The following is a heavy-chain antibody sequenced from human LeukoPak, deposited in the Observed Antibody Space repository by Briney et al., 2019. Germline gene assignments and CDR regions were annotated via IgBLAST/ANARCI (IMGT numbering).Heavy chain of an antibody. CDR3: ATHGSAPSPYYDSSGYLP. Sequence: PSETLSLTCTVSGASISTGSYFWGWIRQPPGKGLEWIGSIYFSGSTYYNPSLKSRVAISVDTSKNHFSLKLSSVTAADTAVYYCATHGSAPSPYYDSSGYLPWGQGTLVTVSS. D-gene: IGHD3-22*01. CDR2: IYFSGST. CDR1: GASISTGSYF. V-gene: IGHV4-39*02. J-gene: IGHJ4*02.